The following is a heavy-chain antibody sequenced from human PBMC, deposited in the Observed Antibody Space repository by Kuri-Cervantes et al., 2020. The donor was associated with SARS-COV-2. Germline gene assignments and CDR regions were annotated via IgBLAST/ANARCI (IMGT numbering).Heavy chain of an antibody. Sequence: LSLTCAASGFTFSSYAMSWVRQAPGKGLEWVSAISGSGGSTYYADSVKGRFTISRDNAKNSLYLQMNSLRAEDTAVYYCARAPQGRYCSSTSCPIVWYFDLWGRGTLVTVSS. J-gene: IGHJ2*01. CDR1: GFTFSSYA. CDR2: ISGSGGST. D-gene: IGHD2-2*01. CDR3: ARAPQGRYCSSTSCPIVWYFDL. V-gene: IGHV3-23*01.